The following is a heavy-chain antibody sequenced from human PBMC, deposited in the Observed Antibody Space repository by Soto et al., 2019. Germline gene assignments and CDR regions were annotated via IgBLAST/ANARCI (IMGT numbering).Heavy chain of an antibody. CDR2: TSYDGSGK. CDR3: ARWGTTGGLDV. Sequence: QVQLVECGGGVVQPGTSLRVSCVGSGFTFRSYVIHWVRQAPGKGLEWVALTSYDGSGKYYGDSVRGRFTISRDNSRNTVDLQMDSLRLEDTALYYCARWGTTGGLDVWGQGTLVSVSS. V-gene: IGHV3-30*19. J-gene: IGHJ1*01. CDR1: GFTFRSYV. D-gene: IGHD3-16*01.